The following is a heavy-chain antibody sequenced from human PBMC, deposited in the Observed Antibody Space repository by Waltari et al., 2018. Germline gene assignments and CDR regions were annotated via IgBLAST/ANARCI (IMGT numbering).Heavy chain of an antibody. J-gene: IGHJ3*02. Sequence: EVQLVESGGGLIQPGGSLRPSCAASGFSVSTSYVSWVRQAPGKGLEWISFIYGVDSTLYVDSVKGRFTVSRDNSKNTVHLQMNSVRVDDTAVYYCATFSNWVHDTFDIWGQGTLVSVSS. CDR1: GFSVSTSY. CDR2: IYGVDST. D-gene: IGHD3-16*01. CDR3: ATFSNWVHDTFDI. V-gene: IGHV3-53*01.